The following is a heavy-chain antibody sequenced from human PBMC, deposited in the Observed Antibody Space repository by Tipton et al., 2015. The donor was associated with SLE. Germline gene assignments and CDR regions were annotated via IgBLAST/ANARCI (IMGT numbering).Heavy chain of an antibody. V-gene: IGHV4-59*11. CDR3: ARAKRSSATWGYWFDP. CDR1: GASISSHY. CDR2: IYNNGNN. J-gene: IGHJ5*02. Sequence: TLSLTCTVSGASISSHYWNWIRQPPGKGLEWIGNIYNNGNNNYNPSLKSRVTISVDTSRNQFFLKLSSVTAADTALYYCARAKRSSATWGYWFDPWGQGALASVSS. D-gene: IGHD7-27*01.